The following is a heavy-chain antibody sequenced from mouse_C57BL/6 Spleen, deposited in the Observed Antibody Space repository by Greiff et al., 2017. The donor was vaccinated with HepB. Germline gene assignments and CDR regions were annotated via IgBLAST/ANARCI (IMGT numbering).Heavy chain of an antibody. CDR1: GFSLTSYG. Sequence: QVQLQQSGPGLVQPSQSLSITCTVSGFSLTSYGVHWVRQSPGKGLEWLGVIWSGGSTDYNAAFISRLSISKDNSKSQVFFKMNSLQADDTAIYYCASPSLYDYDQFAYWGQGTLVTVSA. D-gene: IGHD2-4*01. J-gene: IGHJ3*01. V-gene: IGHV2-2*01. CDR2: IWSGGST. CDR3: ASPSLYDYDQFAY.